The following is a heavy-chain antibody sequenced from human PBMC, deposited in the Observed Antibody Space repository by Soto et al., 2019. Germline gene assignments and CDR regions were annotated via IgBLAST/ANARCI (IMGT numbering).Heavy chain of an antibody. CDR1: GGTFSTSA. CDR2: IVPILVTS. Sequence: ASVKVSCKASGGTFSTSAIYWVRQTPGQGLEWMGGIVPILVTSHYAQKFQGRLTITADKSTGTAYMELSSLRSEDTALYFCARDGGATQGYQSYGMDVWGQGTTVTVSS. V-gene: IGHV1-69*10. D-gene: IGHD1-26*01. J-gene: IGHJ6*02. CDR3: ARDGGATQGYQSYGMDV.